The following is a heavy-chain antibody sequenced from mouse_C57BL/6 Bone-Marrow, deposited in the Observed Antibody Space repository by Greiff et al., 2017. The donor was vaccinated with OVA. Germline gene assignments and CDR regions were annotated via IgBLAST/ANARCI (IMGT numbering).Heavy chain of an antibody. CDR3: ARDYYGVDY. D-gene: IGHD1-1*01. Sequence: QVQLQQPGAELVKPGASVKLSCKASGYTFTSYWMHWVKQRPGQGLEWIGMIHPNSGSTNYNEKLKSKATLTVDKSSSTAYMQHSSLTSEDSAVYYCARDYYGVDYWGQGTTLTVSS. V-gene: IGHV1-64*01. CDR1: GYTFTSYW. J-gene: IGHJ2*01. CDR2: IHPNSGST.